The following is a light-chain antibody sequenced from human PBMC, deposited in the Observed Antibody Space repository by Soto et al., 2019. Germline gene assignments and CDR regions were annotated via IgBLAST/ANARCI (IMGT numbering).Light chain of an antibody. CDR1: GSNIGNHS. Sequence: QSALTQPPSASGAPGQRVTISCSGSGSNIGNHSVYWYQHLPGTAPQLVLDNNTQRPSGVTDRFSGSKSGTSASLTISGLRSGDEADYYCANWDDGLSGWLFASGTKLTVL. CDR2: NNT. V-gene: IGLV1-47*02. CDR3: ANWDDGLSGWL. J-gene: IGLJ3*02.